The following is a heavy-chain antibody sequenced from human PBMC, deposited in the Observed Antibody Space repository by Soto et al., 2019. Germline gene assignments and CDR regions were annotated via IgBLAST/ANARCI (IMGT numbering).Heavy chain of an antibody. CDR1: GGSISSGDYY. J-gene: IGHJ4*02. CDR3: ATPAAGTSGGGYYFDY. V-gene: IGHV4-30-4*01. CDR2: IYYSGST. D-gene: IGHD6-13*01. Sequence: SETLSLTCTVSGGSISSGDYYWSWIRQPTGKGLEWIGYIYYSGSTYYNPSLKSRVTISVDTSKNPFSLKLSSVTAADTAVYYCATPAAGTSGGGYYFDYWGQGTLVTVSS.